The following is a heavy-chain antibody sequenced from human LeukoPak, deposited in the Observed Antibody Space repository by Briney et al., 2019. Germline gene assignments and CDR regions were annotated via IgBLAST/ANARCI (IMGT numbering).Heavy chain of an antibody. CDR1: GFTFSDHY. J-gene: IGHJ4*02. D-gene: IGHD6-6*01. Sequence: GGSLRLSCAASGFTFSDHYMDWVRQAPGKGLEWVGRTRNKANSYTTVYAASVKGRFTISRDDSKNSLYLQMNSLKTEDTAVYYCAAIAARPGVDYWGQGTLVTVSS. V-gene: IGHV3-72*01. CDR3: AAIAARPGVDY. CDR2: TRNKANSYTT.